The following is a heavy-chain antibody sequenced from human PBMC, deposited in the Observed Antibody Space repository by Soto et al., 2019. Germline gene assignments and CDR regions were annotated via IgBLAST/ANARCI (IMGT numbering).Heavy chain of an antibody. CDR2: TSYDGSNN. V-gene: IGHV3-30*03. CDR1: GFPLRSYG. J-gene: IGHJ6*02. CDR3: EQNQADIVINFEYGLDV. Sequence: PGWFLRLSWVASGFPLRSYGMHWVRQAPGKGLAWVAFTSYDGSNNFYEDDVKGRFTISRDNYQNTLYLQMNSLRGDDTAVYYCEQNQADIVINFEYGLDVWGQGTTVAVSS. D-gene: IGHD3-16*02.